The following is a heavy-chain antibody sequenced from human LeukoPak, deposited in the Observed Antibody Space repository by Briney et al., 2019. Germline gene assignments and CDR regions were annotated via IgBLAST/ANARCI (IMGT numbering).Heavy chain of an antibody. CDR1: GGSFSGYY. CDR3: ARRRWLQIFDY. CDR2: INHSGST. J-gene: IGHJ4*02. Sequence: SETLSLTCAVYGGSFSGYYWNWIRQPPGKGLEWIGEINHSGSTNYNPSLKSRVTISVDTSKNQFSLKLSSVTAADTAVYYCARRRWLQIFDYWGQGTLVTVSS. V-gene: IGHV4-34*01. D-gene: IGHD5-24*01.